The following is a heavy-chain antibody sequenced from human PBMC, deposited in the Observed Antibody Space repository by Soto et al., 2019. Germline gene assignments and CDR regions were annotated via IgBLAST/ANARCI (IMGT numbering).Heavy chain of an antibody. J-gene: IGHJ4*02. Sequence: QLQLQESGPGLVKPSETLSLTCTVSGDSISRAIYYWGWIRQPPGKGLEWIASVYYSGSTFGNTYSPPSLQSRATISVDTSKNPFSLKLTSLTSADTAVYYCARRDAQWHYCASWGQGTLVTVSS. CDR2: VYYSGSTFGNT. CDR3: ARRDAQWHYCAS. CDR1: GDSISRAIYY. V-gene: IGHV4-39*01. D-gene: IGHD6-19*01.